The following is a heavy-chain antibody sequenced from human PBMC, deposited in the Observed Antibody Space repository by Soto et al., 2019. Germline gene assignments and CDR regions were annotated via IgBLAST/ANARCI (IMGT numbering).Heavy chain of an antibody. D-gene: IGHD3-10*01. J-gene: IGHJ6*03. V-gene: IGHV3-7*01. CDR2: IKEDGSEK. Sequence: EVQLVESGGGLVQPGGSLRLSCAASGFTFSFYWMSWVRQAPGKGLEWVANIKEDGSEKNYVDSVKGRFTISRDNAKNSLYLQMNSLRAEDTAVYYCARGRMVRGVTFYYYYYMDVWGKGPTVTVSS. CDR3: ARGRMVRGVTFYYYYYMDV. CDR1: GFTFSFYW.